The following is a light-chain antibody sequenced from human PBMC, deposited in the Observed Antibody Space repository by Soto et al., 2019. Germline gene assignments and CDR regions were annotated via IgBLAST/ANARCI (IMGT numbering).Light chain of an antibody. J-gene: IGKJ1*01. CDR1: QSISSS. CDR3: QQYNTYSRT. Sequence: DIQMTQSPSTLSASVRDRVTITCRASQSISSSLAWYQQKPGKAPMLLIYKASTLQTGVPSRFSGSGSGTEFTLTISSLQPDDFATYYCQQYNTYSRTFGQGTKVEI. V-gene: IGKV1-5*03. CDR2: KAS.